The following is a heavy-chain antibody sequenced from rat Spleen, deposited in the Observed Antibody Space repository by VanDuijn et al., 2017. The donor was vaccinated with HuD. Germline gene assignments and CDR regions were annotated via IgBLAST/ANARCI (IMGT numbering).Heavy chain of an antibody. V-gene: IGHV3-1*01. CDR3: AAYYNTYAFSY. Sequence: EVQLQESGPGLVKPSQSLSLTCSVTGYSITSTYRWNWIRRFPGSKMEWLGYISYSGITNYNPSLTTRISITRDTSKNQFFLQLQSVTTEDTAAYYCAAYYNTYAFSYWGQGTLVTVSS. CDR1: GYSITSTY. D-gene: IGHD1-2*01. J-gene: IGHJ3*01. CDR2: ISYSGIT.